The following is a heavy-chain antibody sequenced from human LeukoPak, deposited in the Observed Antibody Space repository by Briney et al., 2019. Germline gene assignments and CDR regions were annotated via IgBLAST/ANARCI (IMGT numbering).Heavy chain of an antibody. D-gene: IGHD2-21*02. CDR3: ARATCGGDCSLRG. CDR1: GFTDSSYY. CDR2: IYGGGST. Sequence: GGSLRLSCAASGFTDSSYYMSWVRQAPGKGLEWVSVIYGGGSTYYADSVEGRFTISRDNSKNTLYLQMNSLRAEDTAVYYCARATCGGDCSLRGWGQGTLVTVSS. V-gene: IGHV3-66*01. J-gene: IGHJ4*02.